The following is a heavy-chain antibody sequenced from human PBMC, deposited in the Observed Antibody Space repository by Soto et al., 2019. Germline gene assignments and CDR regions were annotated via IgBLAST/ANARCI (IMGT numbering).Heavy chain of an antibody. D-gene: IGHD5-18*01. V-gene: IGHV3-49*04. CDR3: IRDMKYSYYFEAGH. J-gene: IGHJ4*02. CDR1: GFTFGDSA. Sequence: EVQVVESGGGLVQPGQSLRLSCFASGFTFGDSAFSWVRQAPGKGLEWVGFIRTKTFGGTAEYAASVKGRFSISRDDSKSIAYLQMNSLKTEDTTVYYCIRDMKYSYYFEAGHWGQGTLVTVSS. CDR2: IRTKTFGGTA.